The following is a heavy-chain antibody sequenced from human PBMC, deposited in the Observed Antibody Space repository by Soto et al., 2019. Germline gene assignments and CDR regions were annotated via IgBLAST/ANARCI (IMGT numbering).Heavy chain of an antibody. CDR2: INAGNGNT. CDR3: AREVFALSPHCSSTSCQPYFDY. V-gene: IGHV1-3*01. D-gene: IGHD2-2*01. Sequence: QVQLVQSGAEVKKPGASVKVSCKASGYTFTSYAMHWVRQAPGQRLEWMGWINAGNGNTKYSQKFQGRVTITRDTSASTAYMELSILRSEDTAVYYCAREVFALSPHCSSTSCQPYFDYWGQGTLVTVSS. J-gene: IGHJ4*02. CDR1: GYTFTSYA.